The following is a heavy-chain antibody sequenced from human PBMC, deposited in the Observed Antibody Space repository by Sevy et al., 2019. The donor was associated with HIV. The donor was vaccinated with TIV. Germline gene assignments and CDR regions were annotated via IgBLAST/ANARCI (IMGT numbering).Heavy chain of an antibody. Sequence: SETLSLTCTVSGGSISSYYWSWIRQPAGKGLEWIGRIYTSGGTNYNPSLKSRVTMSVDTSKNQFSLKLSSVTAADTAVYYCARDDACSGGSCYSHWGQGTLVTVSS. CDR1: GGSISSYY. CDR3: ARDDACSGGSCYSH. J-gene: IGHJ4*02. CDR2: IYTSGGT. V-gene: IGHV4-4*07. D-gene: IGHD2-15*01.